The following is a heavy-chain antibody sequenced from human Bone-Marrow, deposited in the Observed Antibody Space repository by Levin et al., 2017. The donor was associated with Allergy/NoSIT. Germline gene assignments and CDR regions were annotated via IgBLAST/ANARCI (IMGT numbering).Heavy chain of an antibody. J-gene: IGHJ4*02. D-gene: IGHD2-2*01. V-gene: IGHV1-2*02. CDR3: ARDRLGYCSSTSCETPSTLLRSGVDY. CDR1: GYTFTGYY. CDR2: INPNSGGT. Sequence: ASVKVSCKASGYTFTGYYMHWVRQAPGQGLEWMGWINPNSGGTNYAQKFQGRVTMTRDTSISTAYMELSRLRSDDTAVYYCARDRLGYCSSTSCETPSTLLRSGVDYWGQGTLVTVSS.